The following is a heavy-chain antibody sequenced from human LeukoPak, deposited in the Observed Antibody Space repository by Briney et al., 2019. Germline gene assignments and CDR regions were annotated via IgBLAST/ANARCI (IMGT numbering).Heavy chain of an antibody. D-gene: IGHD3-10*01. Sequence: SETLSLTCTVSGGSISSGSYYWSWIRQPAGKGLEWIGRIYTSGSTNYNPSLKSRVTISVDTSKDQFSLKLSSVTAADTAVYYCARHDSPVRGVIWPFNDYWGQGTLVTVSS. V-gene: IGHV4-61*02. CDR3: ARHDSPVRGVIWPFNDY. CDR1: GGSISSGSYY. CDR2: IYTSGST. J-gene: IGHJ4*02.